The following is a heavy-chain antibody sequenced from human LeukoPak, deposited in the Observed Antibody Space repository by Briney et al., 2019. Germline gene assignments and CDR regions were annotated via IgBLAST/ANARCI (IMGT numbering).Heavy chain of an antibody. V-gene: IGHV3-48*03. J-gene: IGHJ4*02. CDR2: ISATGGTI. Sequence: GGSLRLSCAASGFTFSSNGMNWVRQAPGKGLEWVSYISATGGTIYYADSVKGRFTISRDNAKNSLYLQMNSLRVEDMALYYCAARRGAAAGTDYFDDWGQGTLVTVSS. CDR3: AARRGAAAGTDYFDD. D-gene: IGHD6-13*01. CDR1: GFTFSSNG.